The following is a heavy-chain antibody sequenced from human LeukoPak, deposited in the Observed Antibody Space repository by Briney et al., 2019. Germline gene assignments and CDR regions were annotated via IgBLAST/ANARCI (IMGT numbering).Heavy chain of an antibody. CDR2: ISYDGGNK. CDR1: GFTFSSYG. Sequence: GGSLRLSCAASGFTFSSYGMHWVRQAPGKGLEWVAVISYDGGNKYYADSVKGRFTISRDNSKNTLYLQMNSLRAEDTAVYYCAKDLSPVTSSDAHYYYYYGMDVWGKGTTVTVSS. V-gene: IGHV3-30*18. CDR3: AKDLSPVTSSDAHYYYYYGMDV. J-gene: IGHJ6*04. D-gene: IGHD4-17*01.